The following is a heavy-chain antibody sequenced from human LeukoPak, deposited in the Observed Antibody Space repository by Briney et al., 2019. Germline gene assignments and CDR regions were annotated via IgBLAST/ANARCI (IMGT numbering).Heavy chain of an antibody. Sequence: GASVKVSCKASGYTFTIYDISWVRRAPGQGLEWVGWMNPNNGGTVYAQKFQGRVTMTRDTSTGTLYMELNSLKSEDTAVYYCARGAIFGVTPRGYGMDVWGQGTTVTVSS. V-gene: IGHV1-8*01. CDR1: GYTFTIYD. J-gene: IGHJ6*02. CDR3: ARGAIFGVTPRGYGMDV. CDR2: MNPNNGGT. D-gene: IGHD3-3*01.